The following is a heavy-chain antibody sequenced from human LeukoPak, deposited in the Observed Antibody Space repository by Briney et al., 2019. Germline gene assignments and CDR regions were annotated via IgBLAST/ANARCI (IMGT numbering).Heavy chain of an antibody. CDR2: IYFRGST. CDR1: GGSISSSSYY. CDR3: ARLGYSSGNWFDP. D-gene: IGHD6-19*01. Sequence: SETLSLTCTVSGGSISSSSYYLGWIRQPPGKGLEWIGSIYFRGSTYYNPSLKSRVTISVDTSKNQFSLKLSSVTAADTAVYYCARLGYSSGNWFDPWGQGTLVTVSS. V-gene: IGHV4-39*01. J-gene: IGHJ5*02.